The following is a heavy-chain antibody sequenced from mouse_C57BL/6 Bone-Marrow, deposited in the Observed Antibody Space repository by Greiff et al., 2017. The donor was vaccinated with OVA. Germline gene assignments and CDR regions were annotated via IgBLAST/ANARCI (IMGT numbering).Heavy chain of an antibody. CDR2: IDPNSGGT. J-gene: IGHJ1*03. CDR3: ARSTYYSNYFDWYFDV. CDR1: GYTFTSYW. V-gene: IGHV1-72*01. Sequence: QVQLQQPGAELVKPGASVKLSCKASGYTFTSYWMHWVKQRPGRGLEWIGRIDPNSGGTKYNEKFKSKATLTVDKPSSTAYMQLSSLTSEDSSVYYCARSTYYSNYFDWYFDVWGTGTTVTVSS. D-gene: IGHD2-5*01.